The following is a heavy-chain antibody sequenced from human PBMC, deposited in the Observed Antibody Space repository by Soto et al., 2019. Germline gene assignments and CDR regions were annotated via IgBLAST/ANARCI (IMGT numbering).Heavy chain of an antibody. CDR3: ARGHLVVVATTEMGWFDP. D-gene: IGHD2-15*01. Sequence: QVQVVQSGAEVKEPGASVKLSCKASGYTFTSYYVHWVRQAPGQGLEWMGVINTSGGSTSYSQNLQGRVTMTRETSTSTVYMELSSLKSEDTAMYYCARGHLVVVATTEMGWFDPWGQGTLVTVSS. J-gene: IGHJ5*02. CDR2: INTSGGST. V-gene: IGHV1-46*01. CDR1: GYTFTSYY.